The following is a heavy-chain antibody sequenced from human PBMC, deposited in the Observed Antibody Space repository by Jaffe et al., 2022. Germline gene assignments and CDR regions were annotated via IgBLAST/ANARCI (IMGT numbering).Heavy chain of an antibody. Sequence: QLQLQESGPGLVKPSETLSLTCTVSGGSISSSSYYWGWIRQPPGKGLEWIGSIYYSGSTYYNPSLKSRVTISVDTSKNQFSLKLSSVTAADTAVYYCASGGIVVVVAAPTAGNAFDIWGQGTMVTVSS. CDR1: GGSISSSSYY. J-gene: IGHJ3*02. V-gene: IGHV4-39*01. CDR2: IYYSGST. D-gene: IGHD2-15*01. CDR3: ASGGIVVVVAAPTAGNAFDI.